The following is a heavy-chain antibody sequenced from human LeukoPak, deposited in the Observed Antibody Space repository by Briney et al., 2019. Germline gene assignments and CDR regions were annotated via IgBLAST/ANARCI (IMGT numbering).Heavy chain of an antibody. J-gene: IGHJ5*02. Sequence: SETLSLTCTVSGGSISSCYWSWIRQPPGKGLEWIGYIYYSGSTNYNPSLKSRVTISVDTSKNQFSLKLSSVTAADTAVYYCARGHRYCSSTSCYYRFDPWGQGTLVTVSS. CDR1: GGSISSCY. CDR2: IYYSGST. D-gene: IGHD2-2*01. V-gene: IGHV4-59*01. CDR3: ARGHRYCSSTSCYYRFDP.